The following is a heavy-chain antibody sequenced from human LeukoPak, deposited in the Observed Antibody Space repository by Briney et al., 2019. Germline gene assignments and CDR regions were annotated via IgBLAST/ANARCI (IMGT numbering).Heavy chain of an antibody. CDR3: ARICPPYSGYEYYYGMDV. CDR1: GGSISSSSYY. V-gene: IGHV4-39*01. J-gene: IGHJ6*02. CDR2: IYYSGST. D-gene: IGHD5-12*01. Sequence: PSETLSLTCTVSGGSISSSSYYWGWIRQPPGKGLEWIGSIYYSGSTYYNPSLKSRVTISVDTSKNQFSLKLSSVTAADTAVYYCARICPPYSGYEYYYGMDVWGQGTTVTVSS.